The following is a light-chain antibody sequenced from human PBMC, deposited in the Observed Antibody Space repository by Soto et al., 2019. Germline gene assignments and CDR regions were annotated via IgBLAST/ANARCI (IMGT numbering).Light chain of an antibody. Sequence: DIQMTQSPSSLAASVGDRVTITCRASQTMSNYSNWYQQKPGKAPKLLLYTSFSLQSGVPSRCSATGSGAEFTLTISSLQLEDFATYYCQQRYIAPLTFGGGTKVEIK. CDR3: QQRYIAPLT. V-gene: IGKV1-39*01. CDR2: TSF. CDR1: QTMSNY. J-gene: IGKJ4*01.